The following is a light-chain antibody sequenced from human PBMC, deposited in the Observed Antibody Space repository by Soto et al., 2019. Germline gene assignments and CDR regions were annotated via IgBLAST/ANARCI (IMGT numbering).Light chain of an antibody. V-gene: IGKV3-20*01. CDR1: QSISSRY. CDR2: GAS. Sequence: EIVLTQSPGTLSLSPGERATLSCRTSQSISSRYLARYQQKPGQAPRLLIHGASSRATGIPDRFSGSGSGTDFILTISRLEPEDFAVYYCQQYGTSPLTFGGGTKVEIK. J-gene: IGKJ4*01. CDR3: QQYGTSPLT.